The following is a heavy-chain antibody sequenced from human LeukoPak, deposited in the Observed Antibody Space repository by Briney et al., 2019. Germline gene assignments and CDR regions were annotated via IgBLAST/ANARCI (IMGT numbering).Heavy chain of an antibody. CDR2: ISGSGGST. V-gene: IGHV3-23*01. D-gene: IGHD3-22*01. J-gene: IGHJ4*02. CDR3: ARDCDSSGYYYFDY. Sequence: GGSLRLSCAASGFTFSSYAMSWVRQAPGKGLEWVSAISGSGGSTYYADSVKGRFTISRDNAKNSLYLQINSLRAEDTAVYYCARDCDSSGYYYFDYWGQGTLVTVSS. CDR1: GFTFSSYA.